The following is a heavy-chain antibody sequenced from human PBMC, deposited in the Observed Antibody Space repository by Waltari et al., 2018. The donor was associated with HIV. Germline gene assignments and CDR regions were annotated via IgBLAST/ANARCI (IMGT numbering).Heavy chain of an antibody. D-gene: IGHD1-7*01. CDR1: GYTFPSSD. Sequence: QVHLVQSGAEVKKPAASVQVSCKASGYTFPSSDFNWAPQDTGQGLEWMGWMNPNSGNTGYAQKFQGRVTMTRNTSISTAYMELSSLRSEDTAVYYCARSSITGTSGGGMDVWGQGTTVTVSS. V-gene: IGHV1-8*01. J-gene: IGHJ6*02. CDR3: ARSSITGTSGGGMDV. CDR2: MNPNSGNT.